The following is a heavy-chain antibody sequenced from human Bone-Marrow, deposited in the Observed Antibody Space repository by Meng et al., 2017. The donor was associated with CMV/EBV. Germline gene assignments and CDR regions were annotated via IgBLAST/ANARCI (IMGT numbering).Heavy chain of an antibody. D-gene: IGHD2-15*01. CDR2: ISSGSTSI. Sequence: ETLSLTCTASGFTFSSYTMNWVRQAPGKGLEWVSSISSGSTSIYYTDSVRGRFAISRDNAKNSLYLQMNSLRAEDTAVYYCAREEYCSGGSCYPNNWFDPWGQGTLVTVSS. CDR3: AREEYCSGGSCYPNNWFDP. CDR1: GFTFSSYT. J-gene: IGHJ5*02. V-gene: IGHV3-21*01.